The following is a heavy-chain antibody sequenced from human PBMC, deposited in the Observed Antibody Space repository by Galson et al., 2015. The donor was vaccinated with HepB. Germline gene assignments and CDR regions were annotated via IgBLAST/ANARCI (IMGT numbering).Heavy chain of an antibody. CDR3: AKDRPEGIQLWFGYYYYYGMDV. V-gene: IGHV3-30*18. Sequence: SLRLSCAASGFTFSSYGMHWVRQAPGKGLEWVAVISYDGSNKYYADSVKGRFTISRDNSKNTLYLQMNSLRAEDTAVYYCAKDRPEGIQLWFGYYYYYGMDVWGQGTTVTVSS. CDR1: GFTFSSYG. D-gene: IGHD5-18*01. CDR2: ISYDGSNK. J-gene: IGHJ6*02.